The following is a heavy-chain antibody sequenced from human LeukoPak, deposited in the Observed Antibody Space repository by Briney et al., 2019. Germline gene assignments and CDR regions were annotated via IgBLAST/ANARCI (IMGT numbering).Heavy chain of an antibody. Sequence: PGGSDILSCAASGFTFSNYAMTWVSQAPGKGLECVSVISGSGSNTDYADSVKGRSTISRDNSKNTLSLQMNSLRAEDTALYYCAKVVGTGTTPTDYCGQRALYSASS. CDR1: GFTFSNYA. CDR2: ISGSGSNT. CDR3: AKVVGTGTTPTDY. D-gene: IGHD1-1*01. J-gene: IGHJ4*02. V-gene: IGHV3-23*01.